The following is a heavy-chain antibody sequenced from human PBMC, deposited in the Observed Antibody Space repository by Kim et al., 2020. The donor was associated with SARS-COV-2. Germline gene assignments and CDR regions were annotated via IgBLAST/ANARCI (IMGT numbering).Heavy chain of an antibody. D-gene: IGHD3-10*01. Sequence: GGSLRLSCAASGFTFSSYSMNWVRQAPGKGLEWVSSISSSSSYIYYADSVKGRFTISRDNAKNSLYLQMNSLRAEDTAVYYCARGEKTYYYGSGSQLGVWGQGTTVTVSS. CDR2: ISSSSSYI. CDR1: GFTFSSYS. J-gene: IGHJ6*02. CDR3: ARGEKTYYYGSGSQLGV. V-gene: IGHV3-21*01.